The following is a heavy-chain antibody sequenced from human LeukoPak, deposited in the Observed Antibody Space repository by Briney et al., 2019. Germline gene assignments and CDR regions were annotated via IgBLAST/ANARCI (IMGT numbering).Heavy chain of an antibody. CDR1: GYTFTNYG. Sequence: GGLVKVSCKASGYTFTNYGINWVRQAPGQGLEWVGWISAHTGDTNYAQKVQGRVTMTTDTSTSTIYMELRSLKSDDTAIYYCARESPGNFDFWGQGTLVTVSS. J-gene: IGHJ4*02. CDR2: ISAHTGDT. CDR3: ARESPGNFDF. D-gene: IGHD1-26*01. V-gene: IGHV1-18*01.